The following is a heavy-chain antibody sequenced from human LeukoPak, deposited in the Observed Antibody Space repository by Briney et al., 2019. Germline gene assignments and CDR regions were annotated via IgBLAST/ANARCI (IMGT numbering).Heavy chain of an antibody. J-gene: IGHJ4*02. CDR1: GGSFSGYY. D-gene: IGHD2/OR15-2a*01. CDR2: INHSGST. V-gene: IGHV4-34*01. Sequence: SETLSLTCAVYGGSFSGYYWSWIRQPPGKGLEWIGEINHSGSTNYNPSLKSRVTISVDTSKSQFSLKLSSVTAADTAVYYCARAESIEYYFDYWGQGTLVTASS. CDR3: ARAESIEYYFDY.